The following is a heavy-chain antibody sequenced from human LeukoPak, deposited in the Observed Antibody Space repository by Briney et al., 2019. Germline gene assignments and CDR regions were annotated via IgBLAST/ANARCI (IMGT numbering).Heavy chain of an antibody. CDR1: GFTFSSYW. V-gene: IGHV3-7*04. J-gene: IGHJ4*02. CDR3: ARDDRDGYNHFAY. D-gene: IGHD5-24*01. Sequence: GGSLRLSCAASGFTFSSYWMTWVRQAPGKGLEWVANIKEDGSEKYYVDSVKGRFTISRDNAKNSLYLQMNSLRAEDSAVYYCARDDRDGYNHFAYWGQGTLVTVSS. CDR2: IKEDGSEK.